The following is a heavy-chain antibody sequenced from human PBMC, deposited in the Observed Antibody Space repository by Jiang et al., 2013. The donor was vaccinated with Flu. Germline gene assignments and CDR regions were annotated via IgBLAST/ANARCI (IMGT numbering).Heavy chain of an antibody. D-gene: IGHD6-19*01. CDR1: GFTFSLYG. J-gene: IGHJ4*02. Sequence: AASGFTFSLYGMSWVRQAPGKGLEWVSSISSSSSYIYYADSVKGRVTVSRDNAMNSLYLQMNSLRAEDTAVYYCARASKGSGWSNPHFDYWGRGTLVTVSS. CDR2: ISSSSSYI. V-gene: IGHV3-21*01. CDR3: ARASKGSGWSNPHFDY.